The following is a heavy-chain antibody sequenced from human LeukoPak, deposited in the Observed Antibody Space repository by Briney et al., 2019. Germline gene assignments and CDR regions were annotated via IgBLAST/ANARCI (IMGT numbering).Heavy chain of an antibody. CDR3: AKDRSFGMVVDAFDI. Sequence: PGGSLRLSCAASGFAFGTYAMTWVRQAPGKGLEWVSAISGSGGSTYYADSVKGRFTISRDNSKNTLYLQMNSLRAEDTAVYYCAKDRSFGMVVDAFDIWGQGTMVTVSS. V-gene: IGHV3-23*01. D-gene: IGHD2-15*01. CDR1: GFAFGTYA. J-gene: IGHJ3*02. CDR2: ISGSGGST.